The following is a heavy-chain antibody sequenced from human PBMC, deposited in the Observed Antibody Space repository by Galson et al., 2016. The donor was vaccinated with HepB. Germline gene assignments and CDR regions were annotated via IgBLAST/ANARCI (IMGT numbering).Heavy chain of an antibody. Sequence: SLRLSCAASGFTFSSYAMSWIRQAPGKGLEWVATTSSDESVKHYADPVQGRFTISKDNFKNTLYLQMNSLRAEDTAVYYCARYYDILTGYSNYGMDVWGQGTTVTVSS. D-gene: IGHD3-9*01. CDR2: TSSDESVK. J-gene: IGHJ6*02. CDR3: ARYYDILTGYSNYGMDV. V-gene: IGHV3-30*04. CDR1: GFTFSSYA.